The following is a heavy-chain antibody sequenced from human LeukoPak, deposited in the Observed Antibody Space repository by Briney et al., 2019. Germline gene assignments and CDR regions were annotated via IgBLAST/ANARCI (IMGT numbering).Heavy chain of an antibody. CDR1: GDSISRSSYC. D-gene: IGHD2-8*01. V-gene: IGHV4-39*01. J-gene: IGHJ5*02. CDR2: IYYSGST. Sequence: SETLSLTCTVSGDSISRSSYCWGWIRQPPGKGLEWIGSIYYSGSTHYNPSLKSRVTISADTSKNQFSLKLASVTAADTSVYFCARVGYCTNGVCYNWFDPWGQGTLVTVSS. CDR3: ARVGYCTNGVCYNWFDP.